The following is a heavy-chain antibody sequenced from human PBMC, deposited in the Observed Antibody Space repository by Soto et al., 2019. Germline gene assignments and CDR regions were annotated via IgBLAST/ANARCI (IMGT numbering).Heavy chain of an antibody. CDR1: GFTFTTYA. J-gene: IGHJ6*03. D-gene: IGHD3-10*01. Sequence: GGSLRLSCAASGFTFTTYAMTWVRQAPGKGLEWVSAIGPSGDNTYYADSVKGRFTISRDNSKNTLYLQMNSLRAEDTAVYYCARESTYRSDSGSGRTDSNYMDVWGKGTTVTVSS. V-gene: IGHV3-23*01. CDR2: IGPSGDNT. CDR3: ARESTYRSDSGSGRTDSNYMDV.